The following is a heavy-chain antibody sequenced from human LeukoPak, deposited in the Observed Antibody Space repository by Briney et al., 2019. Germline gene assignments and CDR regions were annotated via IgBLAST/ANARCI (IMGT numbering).Heavy chain of an antibody. CDR1: GFTFSSYW. CDR3: ACDRDYYDSSGYYNY. V-gene: IGHV3-74*01. J-gene: IGHJ4*02. D-gene: IGHD3-22*01. CDR2: INSDGSGT. Sequence: GGSLRLSCAASGFTFSSYWMHWVRQAPGKGLVGVSRINSDGSGTIYADSVQGRFTISRDNAKNTLYLQMNSLRAEDTAVYYCACDRDYYDSSGYYNYWGQGTLVTVSS.